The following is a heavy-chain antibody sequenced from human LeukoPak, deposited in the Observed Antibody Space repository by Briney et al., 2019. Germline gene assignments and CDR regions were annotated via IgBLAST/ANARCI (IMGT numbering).Heavy chain of an antibody. Sequence: ASETLSLTCTVSGASVSGSRDYWAWIRQPPGKGLEWIGRIYYSGGTHNNPSLESRLTISVDTSKNQVFLRLRSVTAADTAVYYCARLGDSTGGTFFDYWGQGIQVTVSS. V-gene: IGHV4-39*01. J-gene: IGHJ4*02. CDR1: GASVSGSRDY. CDR2: IYYSGGT. D-gene: IGHD6-19*01. CDR3: ARLGDSTGGTFFDY.